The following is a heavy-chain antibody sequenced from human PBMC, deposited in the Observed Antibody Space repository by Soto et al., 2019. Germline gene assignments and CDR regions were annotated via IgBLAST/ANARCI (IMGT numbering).Heavy chain of an antibody. Sequence: GGSLSLSCAASGFTFSSYAMSWVRQAPGKGLEWVSAISGSGGSTYYADSVKGRFTISRDNSKNTLYLQMNSLRAEDTAVYYCAKGGHRWGAATAGYYMDVWGKGTTVTVSS. CDR3: AKGGHRWGAATAGYYMDV. CDR2: ISGSGGST. J-gene: IGHJ6*03. CDR1: GFTFSSYA. D-gene: IGHD6-13*01. V-gene: IGHV3-23*01.